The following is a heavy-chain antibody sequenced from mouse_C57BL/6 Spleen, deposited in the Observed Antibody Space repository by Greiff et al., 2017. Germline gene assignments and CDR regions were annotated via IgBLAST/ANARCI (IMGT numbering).Heavy chain of an antibody. V-gene: IGHV1-80*01. D-gene: IGHD1-1*01. CDR3: ARAPYYGSSYGWYFDV. J-gene: IGHJ1*03. CDR1: GYAFSSYW. CDR2: IYPGDGDT. Sequence: QVQLQQSGAELVKPGASVKISCKASGYAFSSYWMNWVKQRPGKGLEWIGQIYPGDGDTNYNGKFKGKATLTADKSSSTAYMQLSSLTSEDSAVYFCARAPYYGSSYGWYFDVWGTGTTVTVSS.